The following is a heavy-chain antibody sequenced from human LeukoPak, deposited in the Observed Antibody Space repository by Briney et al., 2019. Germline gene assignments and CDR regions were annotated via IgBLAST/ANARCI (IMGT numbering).Heavy chain of an antibody. Sequence: PSETLSLTCTVSGGSLSSYYWTWIRQPPGKGLEWIGYISYSGSTNYNPSLKSRVTVSLDTSMNQFSLKLTSVTAADTAMYYCAGLPSIWGLDWYFDLWGRGTLVTVSS. CDR1: GGSLSSYY. D-gene: IGHD7-27*01. J-gene: IGHJ2*01. CDR3: AGLPSIWGLDWYFDL. CDR2: ISYSGST. V-gene: IGHV4-59*01.